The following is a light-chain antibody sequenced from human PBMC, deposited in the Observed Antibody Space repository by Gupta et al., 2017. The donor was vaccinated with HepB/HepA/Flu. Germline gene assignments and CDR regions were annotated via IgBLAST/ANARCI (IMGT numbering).Light chain of an antibody. CDR1: QSISRY. J-gene: IGKJ4*01. Sequence: EIVLTQSPATLSLSPGERATLSCRASQSISRYLAWYQQKPGQAPRLLIYDSSNRATGIPARFSGSGSGTDFTLTIISLDPEDFALYYCQQRSAWPLTFGGGTKVEIK. CDR2: DSS. V-gene: IGKV3-11*01. CDR3: QQRSAWPLT.